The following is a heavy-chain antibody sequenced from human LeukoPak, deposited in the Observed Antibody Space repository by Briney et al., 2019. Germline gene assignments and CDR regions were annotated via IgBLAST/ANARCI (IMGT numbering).Heavy chain of an antibody. Sequence: PGGSLRLSCAASEFSVGSNYMTWVRQAPGKGLEWVSLIYSGGSTYYADSVKGRFTISRDNSKNTLYLQMNSLRAEDTAVYYCARGSGIAVAGIVVDPFDYWGQGTLVTVSS. CDR3: ARGSGIAVAGIVVDPFDY. CDR2: IYSGGST. J-gene: IGHJ4*02. V-gene: IGHV3-66*01. D-gene: IGHD6-19*01. CDR1: EFSVGSNY.